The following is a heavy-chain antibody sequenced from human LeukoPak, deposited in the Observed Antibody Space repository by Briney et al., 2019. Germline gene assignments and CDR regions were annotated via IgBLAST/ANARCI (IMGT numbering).Heavy chain of an antibody. CDR1: GFTFSTYD. J-gene: IGHJ6*02. CDR2: ISSSSRTI. V-gene: IGHV3-48*01. Sequence: GGSLRLSCAASGFTFSTYDMNWVRQAPGKGLEWVSYISSSSRTISYADSVKGRFTISRDNAKNSLYLQMNSLRAEDTAVYYCARLRYYAMDVWGQGTTVTAS. CDR3: ARLRYYAMDV.